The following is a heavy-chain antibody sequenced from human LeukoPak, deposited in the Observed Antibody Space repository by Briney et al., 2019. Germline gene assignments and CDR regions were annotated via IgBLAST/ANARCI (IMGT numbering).Heavy chain of an antibody. CDR3: ARTYSSSPLFYYYGMDV. V-gene: IGHV1-69*04. J-gene: IGHJ6*02. Sequence: SVKVSCKASGGTFSSYAISWVRQAPGQGLEWVGRIIPILGIANYAQKFQGRVTITADKSTSTAYMELSSLRSEDTALYYCARTYSSSPLFYYYGMDVWGQGTTVTVSS. CDR2: IIPILGIA. CDR1: GGTFSSYA. D-gene: IGHD6-6*01.